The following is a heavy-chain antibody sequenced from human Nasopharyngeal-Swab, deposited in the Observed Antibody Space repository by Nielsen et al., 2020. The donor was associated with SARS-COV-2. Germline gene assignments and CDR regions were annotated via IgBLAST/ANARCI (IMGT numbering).Heavy chain of an antibody. D-gene: IGHD7-27*01. J-gene: IGHJ4*02. CDR2: ISSRGDDT. CDR1: GFSFSSCS. CDR3: ARDFDKTGD. V-gene: IGHV3-23*01. Sequence: GESLKISCAASGFSFSSCSMSWVRQAPGRGLEWVSSISSRGDDTYSAASVKGRFTLSIDNAKNTVYLQMNSLRAEDTAVYYCARDFDKTGDWGQGTLVTVSS.